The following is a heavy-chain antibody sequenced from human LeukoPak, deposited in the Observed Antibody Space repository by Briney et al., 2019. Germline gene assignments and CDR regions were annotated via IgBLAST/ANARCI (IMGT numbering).Heavy chain of an antibody. CDR3: AKRVRYYGSGSFYYYYGMDV. CDR1: GFTFSSYG. V-gene: IGHV3-30*18. D-gene: IGHD3-10*01. CDR2: ISYDGSNK. J-gene: IGHJ6*02. Sequence: GRSLRLSCAASGFTFSSYGMHWVRQAPGKGLEWVAVISYDGSNKYYADSVKGRFTISRDNSKNTLYLQMNSLRAEDTAVYYCAKRVRYYGSGSFYYYYGMDVWGQGTTATVSS.